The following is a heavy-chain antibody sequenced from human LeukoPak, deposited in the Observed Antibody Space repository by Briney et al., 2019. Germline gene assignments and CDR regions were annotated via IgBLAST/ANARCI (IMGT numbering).Heavy chain of an antibody. V-gene: IGHV3-33*01. CDR2: IWYDGSNK. CDR3: ARGLDDYGDYTNVFYI. Sequence: GGSLRLSCAASGFTFSSYGMHWVRQAPGKGLEWVAVIWYDGSNKYYADSVKGRFTISRDNSKNTLYLQMNSLRAEDAAVYYCARGLDDYGDYTNVFYIWGQGTMVTVSS. CDR1: GFTFSSYG. D-gene: IGHD4-17*01. J-gene: IGHJ3*02.